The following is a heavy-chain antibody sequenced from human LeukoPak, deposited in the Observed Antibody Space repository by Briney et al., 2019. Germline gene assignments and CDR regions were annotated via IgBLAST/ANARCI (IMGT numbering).Heavy chain of an antibody. V-gene: IGHV3-49*04. D-gene: IGHD4-17*01. CDR2: IRSKAYGGTT. CDR3: TRLLTTAYMDV. J-gene: IGHJ6*03. Sequence: GGSLRLSSAASGFTFSTHSMNWVRQAPGRGMEWVSFIRSKAYGGTTEYAASMKGRFTISRDDSKSIAYLQMNSLKTEDTAVYYCTRLLTTAYMDVWGKGTTVTISS. CDR1: GFTFSTHS.